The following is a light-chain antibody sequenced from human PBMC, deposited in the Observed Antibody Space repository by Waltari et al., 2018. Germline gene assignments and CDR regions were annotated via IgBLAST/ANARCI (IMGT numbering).Light chain of an antibody. CDR2: SAS. V-gene: IGKV1-12*01. CDR1: QDIRTW. J-gene: IGKJ2*01. CDR3: QQANSFPHT. Sequence: DIQMTQSPSSVSASIGDRVTMTCLASQDIRTWLAWYQQKPGRAPKLLVYSASSLVFGVPSRFSGSGSGTDFTLTINSVQPEDFGTYYCQQANSFPHTYGQGTNLE.